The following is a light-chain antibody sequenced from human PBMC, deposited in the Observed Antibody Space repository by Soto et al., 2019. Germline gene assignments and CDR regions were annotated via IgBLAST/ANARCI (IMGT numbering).Light chain of an antibody. Sequence: QYALTQYPSASGSPGQSVTISCTGTSSDVGNYKYVSWYQQHPGKAPKLMIYEVSKRPSGVPDRFSGSKSGNTASLTVSGLQVEDEADYYCSSYAGSNLWVFGGGTKLTVL. V-gene: IGLV2-8*01. CDR2: EVS. CDR1: SSDVGNYKY. J-gene: IGLJ3*02. CDR3: SSYAGSNLWV.